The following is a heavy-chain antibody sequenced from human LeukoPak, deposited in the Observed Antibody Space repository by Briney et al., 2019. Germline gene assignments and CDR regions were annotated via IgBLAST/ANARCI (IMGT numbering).Heavy chain of an antibody. CDR3: TSVRRDGYSPYFDY. Sequence: PGGSLRLSCAASGFTFSGSAMHWVRQASGKGLEWVGRIRSKANSYATAYAASVKGRFTISRDDSKNTAYLQMNSLKTEDTAVYYCTSVRRDGYSPYFDYWGQGTLVTVSS. V-gene: IGHV3-73*01. CDR1: GFTFSGSA. J-gene: IGHJ4*02. CDR2: IRSKANSYAT. D-gene: IGHD5-24*01.